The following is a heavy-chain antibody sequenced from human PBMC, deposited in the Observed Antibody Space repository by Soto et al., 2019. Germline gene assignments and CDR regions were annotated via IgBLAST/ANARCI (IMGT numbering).Heavy chain of an antibody. V-gene: IGHV3-30-3*01. Sequence: GGSLRLSCAASGFTFSSYAMHWVRQAPGKGLEWVAVISYDGSNKYYADSVKGRFTISRDNSKNTLYLQMNSLRAEDTAVYYCARGGPGGSYYSQLRGSNYFDYWGQGTLVTVSS. J-gene: IGHJ4*02. CDR1: GFTFSSYA. D-gene: IGHD1-26*01. CDR2: ISYDGSNK. CDR3: ARGGPGGSYYSQLRGSNYFDY.